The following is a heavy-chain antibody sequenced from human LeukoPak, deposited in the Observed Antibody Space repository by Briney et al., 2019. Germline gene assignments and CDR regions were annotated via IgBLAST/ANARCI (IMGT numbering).Heavy chain of an antibody. CDR3: AKPRAMTTGVGRYFDL. Sequence: GGSLRLSCGASGFTFTSYAMSWLRQAPGKGLEWVSAISGGGENTYYGDSVKGRFTISRDNSKNTLYLQMNSLRAKDTATYYCAKPRAMTTGVGRYFDLWGRGTLVTV. J-gene: IGHJ2*01. V-gene: IGHV3-23*01. CDR2: ISGGGENT. CDR1: GFTFTSYA. D-gene: IGHD1-1*01.